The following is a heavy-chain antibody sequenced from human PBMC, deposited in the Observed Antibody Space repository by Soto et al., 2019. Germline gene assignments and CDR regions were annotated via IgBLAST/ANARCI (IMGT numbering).Heavy chain of an antibody. Sequence: GGSLRLSCAASGFTFSSYAMSWVRQAPGKGLEWVSAISGSGGSTYYADSVKGRFTISRDNSKNTLYLQMNSLRAEDTAVYYCAKPSLMIWFGPSPFDYWGQGTLVTVSS. CDR1: GFTFSSYA. V-gene: IGHV3-23*01. J-gene: IGHJ4*02. CDR3: AKPSLMIWFGPSPFDY. CDR2: ISGSGGST. D-gene: IGHD3-10*01.